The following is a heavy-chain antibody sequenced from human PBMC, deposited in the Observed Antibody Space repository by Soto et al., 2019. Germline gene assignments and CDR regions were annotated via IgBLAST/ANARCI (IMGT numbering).Heavy chain of an antibody. CDR3: ARGLAGYDSSGYYHYFDY. Sequence: PGGSLRLSCAASGFTVSSNDMSWVRQDPGKGLEWVSVIYSGGTTYYADSVKGRFTISRDNSKNTLNLQMNSLRAEDTAVYYCARGLAGYDSSGYYHYFDYWGQGTLVTVSS. CDR2: IYSGGTT. D-gene: IGHD3-22*01. V-gene: IGHV3-66*01. J-gene: IGHJ4*02. CDR1: GFTVSSND.